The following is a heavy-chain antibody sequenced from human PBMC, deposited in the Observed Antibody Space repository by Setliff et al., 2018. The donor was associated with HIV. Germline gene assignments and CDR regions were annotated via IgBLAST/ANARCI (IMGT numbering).Heavy chain of an antibody. D-gene: IGHD6-13*01. CDR2: IDPNSGDT. V-gene: IGHV1-2*02. J-gene: IGHJ3*02. CDR1: GYTFAGYY. CDR3: ARAAGYSSSWHRYAFEI. Sequence: ASVKVSCKASGYTFAGYYLHWVRQAPGQGLEWMGWIDPNSGDTNYEKKFQGRVFMTRDTSISTVYMELSSLRSDDTAVYYCARAAGYSSSWHRYAFEIWGQGTMVTVPS.